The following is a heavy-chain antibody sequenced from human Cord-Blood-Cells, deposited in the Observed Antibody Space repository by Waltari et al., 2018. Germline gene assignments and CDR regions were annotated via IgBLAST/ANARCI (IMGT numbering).Heavy chain of an antibody. CDR3: AKTPPDYYGSGSYFPYFDY. CDR1: GFTFDDYA. CDR2: ISWNSGSI. D-gene: IGHD3-10*01. V-gene: IGHV3-9*01. J-gene: IGHJ4*02. Sequence: EVQLVESGGGLVQPGRSLRLSCAASGFTFDDYAMHWVRHAPGKGLEWVSGISWNSGSIGYEDSVKGRFTISRDNAKNSLYLQMNSLRAEDTALYYCAKTPPDYYGSGSYFPYFDYWGQGTLVTVSS.